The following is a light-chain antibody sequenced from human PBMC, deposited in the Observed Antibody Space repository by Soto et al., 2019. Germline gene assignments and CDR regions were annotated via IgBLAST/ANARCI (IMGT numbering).Light chain of an antibody. CDR1: SSNTGSNS. CDR2: NNN. CDR3: AAWDDSLSGVV. J-gene: IGLJ2*01. V-gene: IGLV1-44*01. Sequence: QAVVTQPPSASGTPGQRVTISCSGSSSNTGSNSVSWYQQLPGTAPKLLIYNNNQRPSGVPDRFSGSKSGTSASLAISGLQSEDEADYYCAAWDDSLSGVVFGGGTKLTVL.